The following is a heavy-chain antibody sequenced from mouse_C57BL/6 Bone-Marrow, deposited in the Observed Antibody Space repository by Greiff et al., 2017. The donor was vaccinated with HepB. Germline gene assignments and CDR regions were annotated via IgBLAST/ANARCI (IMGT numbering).Heavy chain of an antibody. CDR2: IHPNSGGT. CDR1: GYTFTSYW. Sequence: VQLQQPGAELVKPGASVKLSCKASGYTFTSYWMHWVKQRPGRGLEWIGRIHPNSGGTKYNEKFKSKATLTVDKPSSTAYMQLSSLTSEDSAVYYCARGYFMPRYAMDYWGQGTSVTVSS. J-gene: IGHJ4*01. V-gene: IGHV1-72*01. D-gene: IGHD1-1*01. CDR3: ARGYFMPRYAMDY.